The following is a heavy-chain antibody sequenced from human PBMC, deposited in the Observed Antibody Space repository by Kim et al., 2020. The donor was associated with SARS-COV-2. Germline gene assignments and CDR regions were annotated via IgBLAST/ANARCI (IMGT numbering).Heavy chain of an antibody. J-gene: IGHJ4*03. V-gene: IGHV3-49*04. Sequence: GGSLRLSCTASGFTFGDYAITWVRQAPGKGLEWVAFFRSKADGGTKEYAASVKGRFTISRDESQSVAYLQRNRLKAEDTAMYDCTRDREPRIRFFDYWG. CDR1: GFTFGDYA. D-gene: IGHD1-1*01. CDR2: FRSKADGGTK. CDR3: TRDREPRIRFFDY.